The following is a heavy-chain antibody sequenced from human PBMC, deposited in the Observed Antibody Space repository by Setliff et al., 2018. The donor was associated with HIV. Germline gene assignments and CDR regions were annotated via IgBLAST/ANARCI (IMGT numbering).Heavy chain of an antibody. J-gene: IGHJ4*02. V-gene: IGHV3-30*07. CDR2: MSYDGNNK. Sequence: LRLSCAASGFTFSSYTMNWVRRAPGKGLEWVAVMSYDGNNKYYADSVKGRFTISRDNARKSVYLQIDSLRAEDTAVYYCARDRGYDLDYFDYWGQGTLVTSPQ. CDR3: ARDRGYDLDYFDY. CDR1: GFTFSSYT. D-gene: IGHD5-12*01.